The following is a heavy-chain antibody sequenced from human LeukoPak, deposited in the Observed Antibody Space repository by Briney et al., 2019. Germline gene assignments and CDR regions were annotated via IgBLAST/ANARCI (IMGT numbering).Heavy chain of an antibody. Sequence: GASVKVSCKASGGSFSTYDINWVRQAPGQGLEWMGLITPLFGRAKYAQKFQGRVTIIADESTSTSYMELTSLRSEDTAVYYCASPLMVTDEAFAFWGQGTRVTASS. CDR3: ASPLMVTDEAFAF. CDR2: ITPLFGRA. D-gene: IGHD2-21*02. CDR1: GGSFSTYD. V-gene: IGHV1-69*13. J-gene: IGHJ3*01.